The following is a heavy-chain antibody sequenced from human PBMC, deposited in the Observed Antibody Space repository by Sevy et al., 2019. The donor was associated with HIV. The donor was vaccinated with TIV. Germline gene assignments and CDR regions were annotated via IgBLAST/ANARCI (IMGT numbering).Heavy chain of an antibody. CDR3: ARDLEEWELQYLGY. D-gene: IGHD1-26*01. J-gene: IGHJ4*02. V-gene: IGHV3-33*01. CDR2: IWYDGNNA. Sequence: GGSLRLSCAVSGFTFSSYGMHWARQAPGEGLEWVAIIWYDGNNAYYADSVKGRFTISRDNSKNTLYLEMNSLRVEDTAVYYCARDLEEWELQYLGYWGRGTLVTVSS. CDR1: GFTFSSYG.